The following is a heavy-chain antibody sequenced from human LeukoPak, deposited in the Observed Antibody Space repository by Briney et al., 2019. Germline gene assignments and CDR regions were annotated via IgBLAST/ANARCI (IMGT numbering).Heavy chain of an antibody. D-gene: IGHD6-13*01. Sequence: SETLSLTCTVSGGSISSYYWSWIRQPPGKGLEWIGYIYYSGSTNYNPSLKSRVTISVDTSKNQFSLKLSSVTAADTAVYYCARTYGSSGLGYFDLWGRGTLVTVSS. J-gene: IGHJ2*01. CDR2: IYYSGST. CDR3: ARTYGSSGLGYFDL. CDR1: GGSISSYY. V-gene: IGHV4-59*01.